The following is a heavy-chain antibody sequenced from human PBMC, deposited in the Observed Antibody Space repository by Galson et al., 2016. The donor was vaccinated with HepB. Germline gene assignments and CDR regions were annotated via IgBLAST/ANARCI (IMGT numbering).Heavy chain of an antibody. V-gene: IGHV4-31*03. CDR2: SYYTGTA. J-gene: IGHJ5*01. CDR3: ARGRGYDWFDS. D-gene: IGHD5-12*01. CDR1: GGSISGGGFY. Sequence: TLSLTCTVSGGSISGGGFYWSWIRQLPGKGLEWVGYSYYTGTAYYNPSLESRVVISVNTSKDQFSLKLTSLTVADTAVYFCARGRGYDWFDSWGQETLITVSS.